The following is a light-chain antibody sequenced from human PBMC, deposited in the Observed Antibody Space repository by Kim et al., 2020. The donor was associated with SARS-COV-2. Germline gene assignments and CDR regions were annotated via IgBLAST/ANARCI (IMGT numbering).Light chain of an antibody. J-gene: IGLJ3*02. Sequence: QRITSTCPCSRNNIGTKSLNWYQQLPGPAPQLLISSDHYRPSGVPGRLSGAKSGNSATLAISSLQSDDEGDYHCAVRDASQDGWVFGGGTQLTVL. V-gene: IGLV1-44*01. CDR1: RNNIGTKS. CDR2: SDH. CDR3: AVRDASQDGWV.